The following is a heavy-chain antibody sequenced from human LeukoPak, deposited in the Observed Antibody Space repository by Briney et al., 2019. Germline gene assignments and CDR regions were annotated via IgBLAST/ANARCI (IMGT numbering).Heavy chain of an antibody. CDR1: GSTFCDFS. D-gene: IGHD4-11*01. V-gene: IGHV3-49*03. J-gene: IGHJ4*02. CDR3: TRANTVFTDY. CDR2: ISSKPYGATP. Sequence: GGSLRLSCTGSGSTFCDFSITWFRQAPGKGLEWVGFISSKPYGATPEYAASVRGRFIISRDDSKSIAHLQMNSLKVEDSAVYFCTRANTVFTDYWGQGTLVTVSS.